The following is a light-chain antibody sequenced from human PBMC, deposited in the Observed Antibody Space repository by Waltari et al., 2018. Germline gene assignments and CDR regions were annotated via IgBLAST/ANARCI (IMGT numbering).Light chain of an antibody. J-gene: IGLJ2*01. CDR3: SSFSSSTAGI. CDR2: DVS. V-gene: IGLV2-14*01. CDR1: SSDIGAFNF. Sequence: QSGLTQPASVSGSPGQSITISCAATSSDIGAFNFISWYQQRPGKAPELLVYDVSHRPSGVSTRFSCSKSDNTAALTISGLQAEDEAVYYCSSFSSSTAGIFGGGTKVAVL.